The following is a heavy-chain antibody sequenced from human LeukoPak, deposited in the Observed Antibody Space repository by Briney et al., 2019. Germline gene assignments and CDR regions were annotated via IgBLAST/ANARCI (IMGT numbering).Heavy chain of an antibody. V-gene: IGHV1-2*02. CDR2: IDPNSGGT. CDR3: ARGGGTVAPAPWVPFAY. CDR1: GYTFTGNY. J-gene: IGHJ4*02. D-gene: IGHD4-11*01. Sequence: ASVKVSCKASGYTFTGNYMHWVRQAPGQGLEYMGYIDPNSGGTYYIQKFQGGVTMTRDMSINTAYVELSSLTSDDTAVYYCARGGGTVAPAPWVPFAYWGQGTLVTVSS.